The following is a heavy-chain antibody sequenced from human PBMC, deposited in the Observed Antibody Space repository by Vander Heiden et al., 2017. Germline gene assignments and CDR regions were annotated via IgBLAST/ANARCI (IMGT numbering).Heavy chain of an antibody. Sequence: EVQLVESGGGLVQPGGSLRLSCAASGFPFSSYSMNWVRQAPGKGLEWVSYISSSSSTIYYADSVKGRFTISRDNAKNSLYLQMNSLRDEDTAVYYCASQTTYYYGSGSYHLFLDYWGQGTLVTVSS. D-gene: IGHD3-10*01. J-gene: IGHJ4*02. CDR2: ISSSSSTI. V-gene: IGHV3-48*02. CDR3: ASQTTYYYGSGSYHLFLDY. CDR1: GFPFSSYS.